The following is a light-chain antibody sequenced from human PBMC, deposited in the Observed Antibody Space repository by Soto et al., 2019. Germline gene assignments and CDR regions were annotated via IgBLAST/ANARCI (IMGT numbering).Light chain of an antibody. J-gene: IGLJ2*01. Sequence: QSVLTQPPSASGTPGQRVTISCSGSSSNIGSNTVNWYQQLPGTAPKLLIYSNIQRPSGVPDRFSGSKSGTSAALAISGLQSEDEADYYCAAWDASLNGVVFGGGTKLTVL. CDR3: AAWDASLNGVV. CDR1: SSNIGSNT. CDR2: SNI. V-gene: IGLV1-44*01.